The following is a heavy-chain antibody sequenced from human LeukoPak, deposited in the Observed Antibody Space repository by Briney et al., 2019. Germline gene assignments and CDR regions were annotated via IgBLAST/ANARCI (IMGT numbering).Heavy chain of an antibody. CDR3: ARDPDNYYDSSGRFYY. V-gene: IGHV3-48*01. Sequence: AGTLTLTCAASGLTFSSYSMNWVRQAPGKGLEWVSYISSSSSTIYYADSVKGRFTISRDNARNSLYLQMNSLRAEDTAVYYCARDPDNYYDSSGRFYYWGEG. D-gene: IGHD3-22*01. CDR2: ISSSSSTI. J-gene: IGHJ4*02. CDR1: GLTFSSYS.